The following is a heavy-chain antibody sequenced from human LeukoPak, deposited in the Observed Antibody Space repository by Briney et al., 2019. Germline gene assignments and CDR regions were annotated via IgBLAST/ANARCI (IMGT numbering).Heavy chain of an antibody. Sequence: SETLSLTCTVSGGSISSYYWSWIRQPAGKGLEWIGRIYTSGSTNYNPSLKSRVTMSVDTSKNQFSLKLSSVTAADTAVYYCARVESYYDSSGYYYVNYFDYWGQGTLVTVSS. CDR1: GGSISSYY. CDR2: IYTSGST. CDR3: ARVESYYDSSGYYYVNYFDY. J-gene: IGHJ4*02. V-gene: IGHV4-4*07. D-gene: IGHD3-22*01.